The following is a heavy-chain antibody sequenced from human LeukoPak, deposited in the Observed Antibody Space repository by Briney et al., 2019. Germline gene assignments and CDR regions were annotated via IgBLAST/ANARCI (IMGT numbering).Heavy chain of an antibody. CDR3: ARGNGYDYYFDY. J-gene: IGHJ4*02. V-gene: IGHV3-21*01. D-gene: IGHD5-12*01. Sequence: GGSLRLSCVASGFTFSSSGMGRVRQAPGKGLEWVSSISSSSSYIYYADSVKGRFTISRDNAKNSLYLQMNSLRAEDTAVYYCARGNGYDYYFDYWGQGTLVTVSS. CDR2: ISSSSSYI. CDR1: GFTFSSSG.